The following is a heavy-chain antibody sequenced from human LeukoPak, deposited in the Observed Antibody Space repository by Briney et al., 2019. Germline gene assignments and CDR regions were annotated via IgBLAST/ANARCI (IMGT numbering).Heavy chain of an antibody. CDR2: INHSGST. CDR3: ARGASGIGGIRFDP. J-gene: IGHJ5*02. V-gene: IGHV4-34*01. D-gene: IGHD3-10*01. CDR1: GGSFSGYY. Sequence: SETLSLTCAVYGGSFSGYYWSWIRQPPGKGLEWIGEINHSGSTNYNPSLKSRVTISVDTSKNQFSLKLSSVTAADTAVYYCARGASGIGGIRFDPWGQGTLVTVSS.